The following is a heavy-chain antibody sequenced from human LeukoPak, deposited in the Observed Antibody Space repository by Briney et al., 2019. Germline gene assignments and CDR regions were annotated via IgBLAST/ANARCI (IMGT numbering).Heavy chain of an antibody. CDR3: AKSPSDYDFWSGYHQGPFDP. CDR2: ISSSDSTI. CDR1: GFTFSSYE. Sequence: GGSLRLSCAASGFTFSSYEMNWVRQAPGKGLEWVSYISSSDSTIYYADSVKGRFTISRDNSKNTLYLQMNSLRAEDTAVYYCAKSPSDYDFWSGYHQGPFDPWGQGTLVTVSS. D-gene: IGHD3-3*01. V-gene: IGHV3-48*03. J-gene: IGHJ5*02.